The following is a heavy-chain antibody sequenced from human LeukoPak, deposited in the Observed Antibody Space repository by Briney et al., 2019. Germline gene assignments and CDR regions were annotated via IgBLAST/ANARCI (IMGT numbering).Heavy chain of an antibody. D-gene: IGHD5-24*01. V-gene: IGHV3-74*01. J-gene: IGHJ4*02. Sequence: GGSLRLSCAASGFTFSSYWMHWVRQAPGKGLVWVSRINSDGSSTSYADSVKGRFTISRENAKNTLYLQMNSLRAEDTAVYYCAREGDGYTYLDYWGQGTLVTVSS. CDR3: AREGDGYTYLDY. CDR2: INSDGSST. CDR1: GFTFSSYW.